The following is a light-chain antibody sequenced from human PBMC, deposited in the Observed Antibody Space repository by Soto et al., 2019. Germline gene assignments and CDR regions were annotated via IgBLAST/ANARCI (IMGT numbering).Light chain of an antibody. CDR3: QSYDSSLNGVV. CDR1: SSNIGAGYD. V-gene: IGLV1-40*01. Sequence: QLVLTQPPSVSGAPGQRVTIPCTGSSSNIGAGYDVHWYQQLPGTAPKLLIYGNSNRPSGVPDRFSGSKSGTSASLAITGLQAEDEADYYCQSYDSSLNGVVFGGGTKVTVL. CDR2: GNS. J-gene: IGLJ2*01.